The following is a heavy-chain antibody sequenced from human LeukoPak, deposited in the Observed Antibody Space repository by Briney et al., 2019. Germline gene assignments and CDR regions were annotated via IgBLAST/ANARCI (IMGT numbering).Heavy chain of an antibody. CDR3: ARDGGPFDS. Sequence: GGSLRLSCAASGFTFRSYWMSWVRQAPGKGLEWVANINQDGSERYYVDSVKGRFTISRDNAKKSVNVQMNSLRTEDTAVYYCARDGGPFDSWGQGTLVTVSA. D-gene: IGHD2-15*01. V-gene: IGHV3-7*03. J-gene: IGHJ4*02. CDR1: GFTFRSYW. CDR2: INQDGSER.